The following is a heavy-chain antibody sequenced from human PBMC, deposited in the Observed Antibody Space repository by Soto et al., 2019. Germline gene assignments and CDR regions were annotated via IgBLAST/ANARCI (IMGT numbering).Heavy chain of an antibody. J-gene: IGHJ5*02. CDR3: ARSGHLEWLSQSGWFDP. Sequence: QVQLQESGPGLVKPSQTLSLTCTVSGGSISSGGYYWSWIRQHPGKGLEWIGYIYYSGSTYYNPSLKSRVTISVDTSKNQFSLKLSSVTAADTAVYYCARSGHLEWLSQSGWFDPWGQGTLVTVSS. CDR2: IYYSGST. CDR1: GGSISSGGYY. D-gene: IGHD3-3*01. V-gene: IGHV4-31*03.